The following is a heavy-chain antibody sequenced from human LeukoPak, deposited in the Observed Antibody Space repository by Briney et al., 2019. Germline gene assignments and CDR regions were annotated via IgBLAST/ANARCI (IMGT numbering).Heavy chain of an antibody. D-gene: IGHD2-8*01. Sequence: PSETLSLTCTVSGGSISSSPYYWSWIRQPPGKGLEWIGSMFYGGSTYYKAYLKSRVTISVDTPKNQFSLKLDSVTAADTAVYLSARRRVCLDNWGQGTLVTVSS. V-gene: IGHV4-39*01. J-gene: IGHJ4*02. CDR2: MFYGGST. CDR1: GGSISSSPYY. CDR3: ARRRVCLDN.